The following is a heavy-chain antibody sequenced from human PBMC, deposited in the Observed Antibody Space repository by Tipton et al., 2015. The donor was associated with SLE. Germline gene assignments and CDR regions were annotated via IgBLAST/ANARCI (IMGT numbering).Heavy chain of an antibody. J-gene: IGHJ4*02. Sequence: TLSLTCTVSNYSLSSGYYWGWIRQPPGKGLEWIGSIHHSGGTYSNPSLKSRVTISVDTSKNQFSLRLSSVNAADTALSYCARVAPKYAGVYWGQGTLVTVSS. D-gene: IGHD3-10*01. CDR3: ARVAPKYAGVY. CDR2: IHHSGGT. V-gene: IGHV4-38-2*02. CDR1: NYSLSSGYY.